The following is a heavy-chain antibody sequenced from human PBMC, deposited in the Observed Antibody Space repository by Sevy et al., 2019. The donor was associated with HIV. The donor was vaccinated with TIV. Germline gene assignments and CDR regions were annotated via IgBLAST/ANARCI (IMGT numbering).Heavy chain of an antibody. CDR2: IKRDGSEK. J-gene: IGHJ6*02. V-gene: IGHV3-7*03. Sequence: GGSLRLSCAASGFTFSNYWMSWVRQAPGKGLEWVAHIKRDGSEKYYVDSVKGRFTISRDNAKNSLSLQMNSLRAEDTAVYFCARDHVKDGDLGDYYYYAMDVWGQGTTVTVSS. CDR3: ARDHVKDGDLGDYYYYAMDV. CDR1: GFTFSNYW. D-gene: IGHD4-17*01.